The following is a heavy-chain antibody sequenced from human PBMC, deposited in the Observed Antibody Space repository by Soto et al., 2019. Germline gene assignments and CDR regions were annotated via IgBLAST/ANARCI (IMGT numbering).Heavy chain of an antibody. J-gene: IGHJ6*02. V-gene: IGHV1-69*13. CDR2: IIPIFGTA. CDR3: ARRGQTVYYYYYGMDV. CDR1: GGTFSSYA. Sequence: SVKVSCKASGGTFSSYAISWVRQAPGQGLEWMGGIIPIFGTANYAQKFQGRVTITADESTSTAYMELSSLRSEDTAVYYCARRGQTVYYYYYGMDVWGQGTTVTVSS.